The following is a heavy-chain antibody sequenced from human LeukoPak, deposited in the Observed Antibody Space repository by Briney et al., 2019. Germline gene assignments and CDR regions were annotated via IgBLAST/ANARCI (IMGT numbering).Heavy chain of an antibody. CDR2: INHSGST. D-gene: IGHD3-22*01. J-gene: IGHJ4*02. CDR3: ARGPRYYYDSSGYY. V-gene: IGHV4-34*01. CDR1: GGSFSGYY. Sequence: SETLSLTCAVYGGSFSGYYWSWIRQPPGKGLEWIGEINHSGSTNYNPSLKSRVAISVDTSKNQFSLKLSSVTAADTAVYYCARGPRYYYDSSGYYWGQGTLSPSPQ.